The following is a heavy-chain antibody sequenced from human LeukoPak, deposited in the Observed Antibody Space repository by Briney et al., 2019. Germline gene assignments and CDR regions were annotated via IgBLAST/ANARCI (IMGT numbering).Heavy chain of an antibody. D-gene: IGHD3-9*01. CDR1: GGSISSGVYS. CDR3: ARDYRRYFDWLNGYFDY. J-gene: IGHJ4*02. CDR2: IYYSGNT. V-gene: IGHV4-30-4*07. Sequence: SQTLSLTCAVSGGSISSGVYSWSWIRQPPGKGLEWIGYIYYSGNTYYNPSLKSRVTISVDTSKNQFSLKLSSVTAADTAVYYCARDYRRYFDWLNGYFDYWGQGTLVTVSS.